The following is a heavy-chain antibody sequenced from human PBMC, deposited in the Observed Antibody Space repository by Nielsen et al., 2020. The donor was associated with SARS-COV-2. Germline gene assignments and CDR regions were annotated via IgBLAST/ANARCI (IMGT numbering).Heavy chain of an antibody. CDR2: IYYSGST. CDR3: ARSGITIFGVVIIPVFDY. V-gene: IGHV4-59*01. J-gene: IGHJ4*02. CDR1: GGSISSYY. D-gene: IGHD3-3*01. Sequence: SETLSLTCTVSGGSISSYYWSWIRQPPGKGLAWIGYIYYSGSTNYNPSLKSRVTISVDTSKNHFSLKLSSVTAADTAVYYCARSGITIFGVVIIPVFDYWGQGTLVTVSS.